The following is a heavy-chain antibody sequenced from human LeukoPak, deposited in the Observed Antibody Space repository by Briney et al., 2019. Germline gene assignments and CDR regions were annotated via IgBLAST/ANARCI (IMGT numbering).Heavy chain of an antibody. Sequence: SQTLSLTCTVSGGSISSGGYYWSWICQHPGTGLEWIGYISYSGSSYYNPSLKSRLSISLDTSKNQFSLSLSSVTAADTAVFYCARASVAGMQNAFDLWGQGTMVTVSS. D-gene: IGHD6-19*01. J-gene: IGHJ3*01. V-gene: IGHV4-31*03. CDR1: GGSISSGGYY. CDR2: ISYSGSS. CDR3: ARASVAGMQNAFDL.